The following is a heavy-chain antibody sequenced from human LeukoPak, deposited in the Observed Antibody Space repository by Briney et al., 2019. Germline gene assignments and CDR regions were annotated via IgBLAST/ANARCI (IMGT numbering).Heavy chain of an antibody. CDR2: ISGSGGST. CDR1: GFTFSSYA. V-gene: IGHV3-23*01. CDR3: AKVSTGSGSNRHFDY. Sequence: GGSLRLSCAASGFTFSSYAMSWVRQAPGKGLEWVSAISGSGGSTCYADSVKGRFTISRDNSKNTLYLQMNSLRAEDTAVYYCAKVSTGSGSNRHFDYWGQGTLVTVSS. J-gene: IGHJ4*02. D-gene: IGHD3-10*01.